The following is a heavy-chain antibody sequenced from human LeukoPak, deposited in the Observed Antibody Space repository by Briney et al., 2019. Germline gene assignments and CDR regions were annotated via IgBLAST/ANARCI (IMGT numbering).Heavy chain of an antibody. CDR3: ARGLTPYSFDGMDV. Sequence: GASVKVSCKASGYTFTNYGINWVRQAPGQGLEWMGWISAYNGNTNYAQKLQGRVTMTTDTSTSTAYMELRSLRPDDTAVYYCARGLTPYSFDGMDVWGQGTTVTVSS. D-gene: IGHD4-23*01. J-gene: IGHJ6*02. CDR2: ISAYNGNT. CDR1: GYTFTNYG. V-gene: IGHV1-18*01.